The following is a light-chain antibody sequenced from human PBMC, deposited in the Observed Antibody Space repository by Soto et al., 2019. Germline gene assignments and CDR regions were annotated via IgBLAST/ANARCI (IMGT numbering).Light chain of an antibody. CDR3: AAWDDSLSGPNYV. J-gene: IGLJ1*01. CDR1: SSNIGSNY. CDR2: RNN. V-gene: IGLV1-47*01. Sequence: RGGTIFYTKSSSNIGSNYVYWYQQLPGTAPKLLIHRNNQRPSGVPDRFSGSKSGTSASLAISGLRSEDEADYYCAAWDDSLSGPNYVFGTGTKVTVL.